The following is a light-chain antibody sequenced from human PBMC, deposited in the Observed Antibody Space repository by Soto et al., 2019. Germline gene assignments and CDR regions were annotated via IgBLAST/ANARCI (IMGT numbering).Light chain of an antibody. CDR2: EVN. J-gene: IGLJ1*01. V-gene: IGLV2-14*01. CDR3: SSYTTDSTPYV. CDR1: SSDVGGHNY. Sequence: QSALTQPASVSGSPGQSITISCTGTSSDVGGHNYVSWYQQHPGKVPKLLIYEVNNRPSGISSRFSGSKSGNTASLTISGLQPDDESDYYCSSYTTDSTPYVFGTGTKVTVL.